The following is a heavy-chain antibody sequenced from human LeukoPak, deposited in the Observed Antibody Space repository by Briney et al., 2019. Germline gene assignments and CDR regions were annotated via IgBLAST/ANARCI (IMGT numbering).Heavy chain of an antibody. D-gene: IGHD6-13*01. CDR2: IYYSGST. V-gene: IGHV4-39*07. CDR1: GGSISSSSYY. J-gene: IGHJ3*02. Sequence: SETLSLTCTVSGGSISSSSYYWGWIRQPPGKGLEWIGSIYYSGSTYYNPSLKSRVTISVDTSKNQFSLKLSSVTAADTAVYYCARAIRAAAGTSRAFDIWGQGTMVTVSS. CDR3: ARAIRAAAGTSRAFDI.